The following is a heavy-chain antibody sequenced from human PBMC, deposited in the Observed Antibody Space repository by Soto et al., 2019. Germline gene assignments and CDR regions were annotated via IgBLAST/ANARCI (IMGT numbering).Heavy chain of an antibody. V-gene: IGHV3-53*01. J-gene: IGHJ4*02. Sequence: DVQLVKSGGGLIQPGGSLRLSCAASGITATNGHMSWVRQAPGKGLEWVSVIYSDDNIYYADSVKGRFTISRDTSKNTVYLQMNSLRAEDTAVYYCARDWNGDKYFDFWDQGSLVTVSS. CDR3: ARDWNGDKYFDF. D-gene: IGHD4-17*01. CDR2: IYSDDNI. CDR1: GITATNGH.